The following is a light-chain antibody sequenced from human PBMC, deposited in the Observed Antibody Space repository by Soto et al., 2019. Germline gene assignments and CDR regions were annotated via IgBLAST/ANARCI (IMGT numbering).Light chain of an antibody. J-gene: IGKJ3*01. Sequence: EIVLTQSPATLSLSPGERATLSCRASQSVSSYLAWYQQKPGQAPRILIYDASNMAAGIPARLSGSGSGADFTLLISSLEPEDFAVYYCQQRSNWPRFTFGPGTKVDIK. CDR3: QQRSNWPRFT. CDR2: DAS. V-gene: IGKV3-11*01. CDR1: QSVSSY.